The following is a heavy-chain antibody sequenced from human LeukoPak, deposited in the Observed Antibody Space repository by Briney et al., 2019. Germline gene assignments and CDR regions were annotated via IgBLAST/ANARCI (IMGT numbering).Heavy chain of an antibody. V-gene: IGHV4-39*07. CDR3: ARDSWELLISGY. Sequence: SETLSLTCTVSGGSISSSSYYWGWIRQPPGKGLEWIGSIYYSGSTYYNPSLKSRVTISVDTSKNQFSLKLSSVTAADTAVYYCARDSWELLISGYWGQGTLVTVSS. CDR1: GGSISSSSYY. J-gene: IGHJ4*02. D-gene: IGHD1-26*01. CDR2: IYYSGST.